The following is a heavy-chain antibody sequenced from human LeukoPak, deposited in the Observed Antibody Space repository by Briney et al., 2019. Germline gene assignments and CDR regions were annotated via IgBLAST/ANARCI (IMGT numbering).Heavy chain of an antibody. Sequence: PGGSLRLSCAASGFTFSSYSMNWVRQAPGKGLEWVSSISSSSSYIYYADSVKGRFTISRDNAKNSLYLQMNSLRAEDTAVYYCARKRMGQLLLGMDVWGKGTTVTVSS. V-gene: IGHV3-21*01. D-gene: IGHD2-2*01. CDR2: ISSSSSYI. J-gene: IGHJ6*03. CDR1: GFTFSSYS. CDR3: ARKRMGQLLLGMDV.